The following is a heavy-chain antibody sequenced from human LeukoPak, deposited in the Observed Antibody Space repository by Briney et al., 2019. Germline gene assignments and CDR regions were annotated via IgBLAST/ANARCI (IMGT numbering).Heavy chain of an antibody. Sequence: GGSLRLSCAASGFTFSDYYMSWIRQAPGKGLEWVSYISSSGSTIYYADSVKGRFTISRDNAKNSLYLQMNSLRAEDTAVYYCARDQGYFDWLFIFGYWGQGTLVTVSS. CDR2: ISSSGSTI. CDR3: ARDQGYFDWLFIFGY. V-gene: IGHV3-11*01. D-gene: IGHD3-9*01. CDR1: GFTFSDYY. J-gene: IGHJ4*02.